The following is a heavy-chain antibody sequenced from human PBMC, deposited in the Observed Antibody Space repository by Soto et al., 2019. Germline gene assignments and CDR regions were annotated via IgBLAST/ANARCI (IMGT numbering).Heavy chain of an antibody. CDR2: IYYIGST. D-gene: IGHD3-9*01. CDR3: ARLVILTGYPRWFDP. Sequence: PSETLSLTCTVSGGSISSSNYYWGWIRQPPGKGLEWIGSIYYIGSTYSNPSLKSRVTISVDTSKSQFSLKLSSVTAADTAVYNCARLVILTGYPRWFDPWGQGTLVPVS. J-gene: IGHJ5*02. V-gene: IGHV4-39*01. CDR1: GGSISSSNYY.